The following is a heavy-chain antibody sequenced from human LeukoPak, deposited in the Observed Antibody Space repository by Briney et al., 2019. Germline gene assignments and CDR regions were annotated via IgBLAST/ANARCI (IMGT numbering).Heavy chain of an antibody. Sequence: SETLSLTCTVSGGSISSYYWSWIRQPPGKGLEWIGYINYSGNTNYNPSLKSRVTISVDTPKNQFSLKLSSVTAADTAVYYCASFSWGSGSYNQEAIWSWFDPWGQGTLVTVSS. D-gene: IGHD3-10*01. CDR3: ASFSWGSGSYNQEAIWSWFDP. CDR2: INYSGNT. CDR1: GGSISSYY. J-gene: IGHJ5*02. V-gene: IGHV4-59*08.